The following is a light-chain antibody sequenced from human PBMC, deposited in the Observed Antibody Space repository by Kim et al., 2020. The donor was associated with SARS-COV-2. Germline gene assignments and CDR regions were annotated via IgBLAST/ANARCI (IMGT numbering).Light chain of an antibody. CDR1: SSNIANNY. J-gene: IGLJ3*02. CDR2: RNN. V-gene: IGLV1-47*01. Sequence: GQTVTISCSGSSSNIANNYVYWYQHLPGTAPKLLIYRNNRRPSGVPDRFSGSKSGTSASLAISGLRSEDEADYYCAVWDDSLSGRVFGGGTKLTVL. CDR3: AVWDDSLSGRV.